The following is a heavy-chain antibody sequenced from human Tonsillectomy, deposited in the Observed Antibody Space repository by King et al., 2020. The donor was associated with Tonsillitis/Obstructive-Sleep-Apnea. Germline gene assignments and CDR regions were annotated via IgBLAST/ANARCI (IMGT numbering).Heavy chain of an antibody. Sequence: VQLVESGGGVVQPGRSLRLSCAASGFTFSSYGMHWVRQAPGKGLERVAIISYDGSNKYYADSVKGRFTISRDNSKNTLYLQMNSLRAEDTAVYYCAKDRDDVWKGYAIDVWGQGTPVTVSS. CDR2: ISYDGSNK. V-gene: IGHV3-30*18. D-gene: IGHD3-3*01. CDR1: GFTFSSYG. J-gene: IGHJ6*02. CDR3: AKDRDDVWKGYAIDV.